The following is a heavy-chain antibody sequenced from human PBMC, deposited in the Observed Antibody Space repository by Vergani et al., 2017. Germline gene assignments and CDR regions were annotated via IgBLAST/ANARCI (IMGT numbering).Heavy chain of an antibody. V-gene: IGHV4-34*01. J-gene: IGHJ6*03. CDR1: GGSFTSYD. D-gene: IGHD4-11*01. CDR3: ARVNTETNCHLYYYYYMDV. Sequence: QVQLQQWGGGLLKPSETLSLTCVVNGGSFTSYDWTWIRQSPGEGLEWVGDIDHTGRPDYNPSLKSRLTMSVDKSRNQFSLTLNSVTATDPAIYFCARVNTETNCHLYYYYYMDVWGQGTAVTVS. CDR2: IDHTGRP.